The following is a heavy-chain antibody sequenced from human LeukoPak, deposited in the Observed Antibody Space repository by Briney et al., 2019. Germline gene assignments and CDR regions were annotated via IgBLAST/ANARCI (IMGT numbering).Heavy chain of an antibody. Sequence: GGSLRLSCAASGFTFSSYAMSWVRQAPGKGLGWVSAISGSGGSTYYADSVKGRFTISRDNSKNTLYLQMNSLRAEDTAVYYCAKDRGYDILTGYSHFDYWGQGTLVTVSS. CDR2: ISGSGGST. J-gene: IGHJ4*02. D-gene: IGHD3-9*01. CDR1: GFTFSSYA. V-gene: IGHV3-23*01. CDR3: AKDRGYDILTGYSHFDY.